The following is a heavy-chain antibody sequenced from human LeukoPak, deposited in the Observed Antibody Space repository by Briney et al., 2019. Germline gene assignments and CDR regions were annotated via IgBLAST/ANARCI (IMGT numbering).Heavy chain of an antibody. D-gene: IGHD1-26*01. Sequence: GGSLRLSCAVSGFTLSSYEMNWVRQAPGKGLEWISYISSSGSTIYYADSVKGRFTTSRDSAKNSLYLQMSSLRAEDTALYYCARYSATYYVAFDIWGQGTVVTVSS. CDR3: ARYSATYYVAFDI. CDR2: ISSSGSTI. V-gene: IGHV3-48*03. CDR1: GFTLSSYE. J-gene: IGHJ3*02.